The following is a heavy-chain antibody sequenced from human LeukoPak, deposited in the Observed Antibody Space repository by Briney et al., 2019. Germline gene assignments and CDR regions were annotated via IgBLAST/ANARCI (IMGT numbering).Heavy chain of an antibody. V-gene: IGHV1-2*02. CDR3: ARGGYDYDSSVYYYMDV. J-gene: IGHJ6*03. CDR1: AYTFTGYY. CDR2: INPKSGGT. Sequence: ASVKVSCKASAYTFTGYYMHWVRQAPGQGLEWMGWINPKSGGTNYAQKFQGRVTMTRDTSTSTVYMELSSLRSEDTAVYYCARGGYDYDSSVYYYMDVWGKGTTVTISS. D-gene: IGHD3-22*01.